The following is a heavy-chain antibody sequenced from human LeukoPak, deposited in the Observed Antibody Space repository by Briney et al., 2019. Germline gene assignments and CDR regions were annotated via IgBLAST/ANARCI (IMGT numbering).Heavy chain of an antibody. CDR1: GYTFTSYD. CDR3: AREPRAANYYYYYYMDV. D-gene: IGHD2-15*01. CDR2: MNPNSGNT. V-gene: IGHV1-8*01. Sequence: ASVKVSCKASGYTFTSYDINWVRQAPGQGLEWMGWMNPNSGNTGYAQKFQGRVTMTRNTSISTAYMELSSLRSEDTAVYYCAREPRAANYYYYYYMDVWGKGTTVTVSS. J-gene: IGHJ6*03.